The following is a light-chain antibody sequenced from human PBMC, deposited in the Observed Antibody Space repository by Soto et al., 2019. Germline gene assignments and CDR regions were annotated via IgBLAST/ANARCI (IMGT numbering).Light chain of an antibody. CDR1: QSVSSSY. Sequence: EIVLTQSPGTLSLSPGERATLSCRARQSVSSSYLAWYQQKPGQAPRLLIYGASSRATGIPDRFSGSGSGTEFTLTISRLEPEDFAVYYCQQYGSSRTFGQGTKGEIK. J-gene: IGKJ1*01. V-gene: IGKV3-20*01. CDR2: GAS. CDR3: QQYGSSRT.